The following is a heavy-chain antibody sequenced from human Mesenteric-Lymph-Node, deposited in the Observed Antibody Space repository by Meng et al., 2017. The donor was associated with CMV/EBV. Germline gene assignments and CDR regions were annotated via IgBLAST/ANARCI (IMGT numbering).Heavy chain of an antibody. CDR2: ISGDGSRA. CDR3: AKREGPYYDFWSGYSPFAY. J-gene: IGHJ4*02. CDR1: GFTFSSDA. Sequence: ETLSLTCAASGFTFSSDAMSWVRQAPGKGLEWVSAISGDGSRAYYADSVKGRFTISRDNSKNTLYLEMNSLRPEDTAIYYCAKREGPYYDFWSGYSPFAYWGQGTLVTVSS. D-gene: IGHD3-3*01. V-gene: IGHV3-23*01.